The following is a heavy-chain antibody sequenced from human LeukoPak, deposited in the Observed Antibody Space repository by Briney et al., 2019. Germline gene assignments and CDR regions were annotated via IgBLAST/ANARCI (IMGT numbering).Heavy chain of an antibody. CDR1: GFTFSSYW. CDR3: AKDPGRAANWNYGHSGDYYYMDV. J-gene: IGHJ6*03. V-gene: IGHV3-30*02. Sequence: GGSLRLSCAASGFTFSSYWMSWVRQAPGKGLEWVAFIRYDGSNKYYADSVKGRFTISRDNSKNTLYLQMNSLRAEDTAVYYCAKDPGRAANWNYGHSGDYYYMDVWGKGTTVTVSS. CDR2: IRYDGSNK. D-gene: IGHD1-7*01.